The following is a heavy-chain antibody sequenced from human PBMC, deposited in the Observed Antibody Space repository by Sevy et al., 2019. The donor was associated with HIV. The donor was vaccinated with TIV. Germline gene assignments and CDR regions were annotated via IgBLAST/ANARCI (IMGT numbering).Heavy chain of an antibody. CDR2: IKDDGSKR. CDR3: TSVLFDY. J-gene: IGHJ4*02. CDR1: GFTLSYYG. Sequence: GGSLRLSCAASGFTLSYYGMHWVRQAPGKGLEWVTFIKDDGSKRFYADSVKGRFTVSRDNSKNTMSLQMNSLRTEDTAVYYCTSVLFDYWGQGALVTVSS. D-gene: IGHD3-10*01. V-gene: IGHV3-30*02.